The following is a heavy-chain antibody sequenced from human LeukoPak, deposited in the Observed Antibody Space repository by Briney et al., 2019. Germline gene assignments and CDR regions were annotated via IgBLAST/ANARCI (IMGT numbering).Heavy chain of an antibody. CDR1: EFIFSGYW. Sequence: PGGSLRLSCAASEFIFSGYWMNWVRQAPGKGLEWVANIKQDGSEKRYVDSVRGRFTISRDNAKNSLYLQMNSLRFEDTAVYYCARDGFVGAADYWGQGTLVTVSS. J-gene: IGHJ4*02. V-gene: IGHV3-7*01. CDR3: ARDGFVGAADY. D-gene: IGHD6-13*01. CDR2: IKQDGSEK.